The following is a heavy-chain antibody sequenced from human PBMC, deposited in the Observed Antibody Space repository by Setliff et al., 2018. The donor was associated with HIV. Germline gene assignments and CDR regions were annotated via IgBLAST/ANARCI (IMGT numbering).Heavy chain of an antibody. V-gene: IGHV4-34*01. CDR1: GGSFSGYY. D-gene: IGHD3-3*01. Sequence: PSETLSLTCAVYGGSFSGYYWSWIRQPPGKGLEWIGEINHSGSTNYNPSLKSRVTISVDTSKNQFSLKLSSVTAADTAVYYCARTTGYNFWSSLDYWGQGTLVTVSS. CDR3: ARTTGYNFWSSLDY. J-gene: IGHJ4*02. CDR2: INHSGST.